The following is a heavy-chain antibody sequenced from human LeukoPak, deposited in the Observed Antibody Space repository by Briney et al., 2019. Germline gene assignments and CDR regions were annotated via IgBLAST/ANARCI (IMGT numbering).Heavy chain of an antibody. V-gene: IGHV4-30-4*08. Sequence: PSETLSLTCTVSGGSISSGDYYWSWIRQPPGKGLEWIGYIYYSGSTYYNPSLKSRVTISVDTSKNQFSLKLSSVTAADTAVYYCARTYYYDGTNNWFDPWGQGTLVTVSS. CDR3: ARTYYYDGTNNWFDP. J-gene: IGHJ5*02. D-gene: IGHD3-22*01. CDR1: GGSISSGDYY. CDR2: IYYSGST.